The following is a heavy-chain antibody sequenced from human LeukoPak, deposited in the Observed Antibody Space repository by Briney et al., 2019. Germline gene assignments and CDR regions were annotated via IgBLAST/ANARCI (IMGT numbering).Heavy chain of an antibody. CDR1: GGSFSGYY. Sequence: ETLSLTCAVYGGSFSGYYWSWVRQAPGKGLEWVANIKQDGSEKYYVDSVKGRFTISRDNAKNSLYLQMNSLGAEDAAVYYCAELGITMIGGVWGKGTTVTISS. J-gene: IGHJ6*04. CDR3: AELGITMIGGV. CDR2: IKQDGSEK. V-gene: IGHV3-7*01. D-gene: IGHD3-10*02.